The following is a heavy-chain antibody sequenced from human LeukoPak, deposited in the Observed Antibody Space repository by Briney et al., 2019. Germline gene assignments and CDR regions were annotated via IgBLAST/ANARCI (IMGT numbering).Heavy chain of an antibody. CDR1: ENSFTTSW. CDR2: IYPGDSDT. D-gene: IGHD3-22*01. Sequence: GESLKISCKASENSFTTSWIGWVRQMPGRGLEWMGIIYPGDSDTRYSPSFQGQVTISADKSISTAYLQWSSLKASDTAMYYCASPRDSSGYYYGAFDIWGQGTMVTVSP. CDR3: ASPRDSSGYYYGAFDI. J-gene: IGHJ3*02. V-gene: IGHV5-51*01.